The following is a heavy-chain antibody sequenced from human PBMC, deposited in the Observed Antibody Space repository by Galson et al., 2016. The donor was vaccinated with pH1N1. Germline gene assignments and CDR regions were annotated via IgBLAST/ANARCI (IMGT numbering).Heavy chain of an antibody. CDR2: IHPRDAKT. Sequence: QSGAEVKKPGESLRISCQGFGYTFTNYWIGWVRQMPGKGLEWMGIIHPRDAKTIYSPSFQGQVTMSVDKSVSTAYLQWSSLRPSDTAMYYCARQRNVSPFRFFEPWGQGSLVRVST. J-gene: IGHJ5*02. D-gene: IGHD2/OR15-2a*01. CDR1: GYTFTNYW. CDR3: ARQRNVSPFRFFEP. V-gene: IGHV5-51*01.